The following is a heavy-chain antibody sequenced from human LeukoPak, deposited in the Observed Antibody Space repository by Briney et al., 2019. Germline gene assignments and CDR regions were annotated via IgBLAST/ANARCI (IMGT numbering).Heavy chain of an antibody. CDR2: ISSSSSYI. Sequence: GGSLRLSCAASGFTFSSYWMSWVRQAPGKGLEWVSSISSSSSYIYYADSVKGRFTISRDNAKNSLYLQMNSLRAEDTAVYYCARDGDYGSESYYNANPITFDYWGQGTLVTVS. CDR3: ARDGDYGSESYYNANPITFDY. D-gene: IGHD3-10*01. J-gene: IGHJ4*02. CDR1: GFTFSSYW. V-gene: IGHV3-21*01.